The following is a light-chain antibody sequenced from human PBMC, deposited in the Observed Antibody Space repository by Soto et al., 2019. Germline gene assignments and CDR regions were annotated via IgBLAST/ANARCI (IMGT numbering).Light chain of an antibody. CDR3: QQYDSSFT. CDR2: GAS. J-gene: IGKJ4*01. V-gene: IGKV3-20*01. Sequence: IVLTQSPATLSLSPGEGATLSCTASQHVTTTYIAWYQQKFGQAPRLLIYGASTRATGTPDRFTGGGFGTDFTLTISRVEPEDFAVYYCQQYDSSFTFGGGTKVEMK. CDR1: QHVTTTY.